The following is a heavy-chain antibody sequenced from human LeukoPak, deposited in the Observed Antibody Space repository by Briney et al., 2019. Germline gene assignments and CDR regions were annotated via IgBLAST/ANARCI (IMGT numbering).Heavy chain of an antibody. CDR3: ATLTYYYDSSGFTGEGAFDI. CDR2: INPNSGGT. D-gene: IGHD3-22*01. V-gene: IGHV1-2*06. CDR1: GYTFTGYY. J-gene: IGHJ3*02. Sequence: ASVKVSCKASGYTFTGYYMHWVRQAPGQGLEWMGRINPNSGGTNYAQKFQGRVTMTRDTSISTAYMELSRLRSDDTAVYYCATLTYYYDSSGFTGEGAFDIWGQGTMVNVSS.